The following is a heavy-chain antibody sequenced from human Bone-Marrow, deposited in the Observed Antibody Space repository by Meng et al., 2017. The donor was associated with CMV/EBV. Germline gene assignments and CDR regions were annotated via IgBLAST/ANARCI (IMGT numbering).Heavy chain of an antibody. CDR2: IYTSGST. D-gene: IGHD2-15*01. J-gene: IGHJ5*02. CDR1: GGSISSYY. CDR3: ARYYCIGNSCYTTNWFDP. Sequence: GSLRLSCTVSGGSISSYYWSWIRQPAGKGLEWIGRIYTSGSTNYNPSLKSRVTMSVDTSKNQFSLKLNSVTAADTAVYYCARYYCIGNSCYTTNWFDPWGQGTQVTVSS. V-gene: IGHV4-4*07.